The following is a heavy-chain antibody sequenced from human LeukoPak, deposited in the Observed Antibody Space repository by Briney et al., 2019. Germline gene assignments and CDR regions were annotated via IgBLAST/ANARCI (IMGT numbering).Heavy chain of an antibody. Sequence: PSETLSLTCTVSGGSISGSSYYWGWIRQPPGKGLEWIGEINHSGSTNYNPSLKSRVTISVDTSKNQFSLKLSSVTAADTAVYYCARQWVGSWYLHPFDYWGQGTLVTVSS. V-gene: IGHV4-39*01. D-gene: IGHD6-13*01. CDR1: GGSISGSSYY. CDR3: ARQWVGSWYLHPFDY. J-gene: IGHJ4*02. CDR2: INHSGST.